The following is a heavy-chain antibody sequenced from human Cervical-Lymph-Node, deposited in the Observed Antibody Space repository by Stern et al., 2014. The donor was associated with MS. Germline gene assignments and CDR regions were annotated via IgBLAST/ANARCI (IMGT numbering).Heavy chain of an antibody. CDR1: GFPISSHGMC. CDR3: AHGSTSCYWADS. J-gene: IGHJ4*02. D-gene: IGHD2-2*01. Sequence: ESGPALVKPTQTLTLTCTFSGFPISSHGMCVSWIRQSPGKALEWLARIDWDDEKYYSTSLKTRLTISKDTSRNHVVLTVGNMDPVDSATYYCAHGSTSCYWADSWGQGTLVTVSS. CDR2: IDWDDEK. V-gene: IGHV2-70*11.